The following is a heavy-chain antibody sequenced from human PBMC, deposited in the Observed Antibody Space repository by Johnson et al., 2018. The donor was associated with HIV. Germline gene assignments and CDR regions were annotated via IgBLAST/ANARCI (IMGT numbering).Heavy chain of an antibody. CDR1: GFTFSSYA. J-gene: IGHJ3*01. CDR3: ARDRGLDAFDV. Sequence: VQLVESGGGVVQPGGSLRLSCAASGFTFSSYAMSWVRQVPGKGLMWVSRISGDGSSSSYADSVKGRFTFSRDNSKNTLYLQMNSLGAEDTAVYYCARDRGLDAFDVWGQGTMVTVSS. CDR2: ISGDGSSS. D-gene: IGHD3-10*01. V-gene: IGHV3-74*01.